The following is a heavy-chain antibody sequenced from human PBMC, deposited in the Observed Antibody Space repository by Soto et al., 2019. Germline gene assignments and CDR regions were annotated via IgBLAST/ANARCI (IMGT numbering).Heavy chain of an antibody. CDR1: GYSFSSYW. CDR2: IYPGDSDT. V-gene: IGHV5-51*01. J-gene: IGHJ5*02. Sequence: PGESLKISCKGSGYSFSSYWIGWVRQMPGKGLEWMGIIYPGDSDTRYSPSFQGQVTISADKSISTAYLQWSSLKASDTAMYYCARQWNSGYDLFDWFDPWGQGTLVTVAS. CDR3: ARQWNSGYDLFDWFDP. D-gene: IGHD5-12*01.